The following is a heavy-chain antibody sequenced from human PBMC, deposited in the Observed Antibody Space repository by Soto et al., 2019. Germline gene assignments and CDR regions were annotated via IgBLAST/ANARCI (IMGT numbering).Heavy chain of an antibody. CDR1: GYVFTAYS. J-gene: IGHJ1*01. V-gene: IGHV1-46*01. CDR2: VNPSGGST. Sequence: QVQLVQSGAEVKKPGASVKVSCKASGYVFTAYSMHWVRQAPGQGPEWMGVVNPSGGSTNYAQKFQGRLTTTRETSTSTVYMDLNSLTSEDPAVYYCAREENCSDGICYSEYFQRWGAGTLVTVSS. CDR3: AREENCSDGICYSEYFQR. D-gene: IGHD2-15*01.